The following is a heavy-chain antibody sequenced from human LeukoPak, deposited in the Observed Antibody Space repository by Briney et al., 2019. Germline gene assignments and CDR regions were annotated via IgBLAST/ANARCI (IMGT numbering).Heavy chain of an antibody. D-gene: IGHD2-15*01. CDR2: ISRSSGTI. CDR1: GFTFSNYR. J-gene: IGHJ6*02. Sequence: GGSLRLSCAASGFTFSNYRMNWVRQAPGKGLEWVSYISRSSGTIYYADSVKGRFTISRDNAKSSLYLQMSSLRAEDTAVYYCARDGVAPGLSYYYGMDVWGQGTTVTASS. CDR3: ARDGVAPGLSYYYGMDV. V-gene: IGHV3-48*01.